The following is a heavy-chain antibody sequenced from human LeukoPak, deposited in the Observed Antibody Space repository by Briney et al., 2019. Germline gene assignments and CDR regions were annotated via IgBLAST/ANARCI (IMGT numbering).Heavy chain of an antibody. V-gene: IGHV1-69*05. CDR1: RGTFSSYA. J-gene: IGHJ4*02. Sequence: GASVKVSCKASRGTFSSYAISWVRQAPGQGLEWMGGIIPIFGTVNYAQKFQGRVTITTDESTSTAYMELSSLRSEDTAIYYCARDHCSGDSCYFFDYWGQGTLVTVSS. CDR3: ARDHCSGDSCYFFDY. CDR2: IIPIFGTV. D-gene: IGHD2-15*01.